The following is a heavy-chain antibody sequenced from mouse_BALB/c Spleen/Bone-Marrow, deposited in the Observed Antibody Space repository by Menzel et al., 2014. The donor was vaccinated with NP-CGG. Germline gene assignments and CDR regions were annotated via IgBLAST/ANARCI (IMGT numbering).Heavy chain of an antibody. CDR1: GFTFSSFG. CDR2: ISNGSSPI. J-gene: IGHJ4*01. V-gene: IGHV5-17*02. Sequence: EVKVVESGGGLVQPGGSRKLSCAASGFTFSSFGMHWVRQAPEKGPEWVAYISNGSSPIYYADTVKGRFTISRDNPKNTLFLQMTSLRSEDTAMYYCARKGAMITHYYAMDYWGQGTSVTVSS. D-gene: IGHD2-4*01. CDR3: ARKGAMITHYYAMDY.